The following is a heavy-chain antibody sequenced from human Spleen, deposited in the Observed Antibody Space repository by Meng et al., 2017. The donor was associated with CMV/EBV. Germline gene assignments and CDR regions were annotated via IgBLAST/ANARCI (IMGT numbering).Heavy chain of an antibody. V-gene: IGHV3-73*01. CDR1: FSFSGSP. Sequence: FSFSGSPLYWVRQAAGKGLEWLGRISAKADGYATTYAASVKGRFTISRDDPKSATYLQMNNLKAEDTAVYYCVSPSCDNYGCYAFDYWGQGTLVTVSS. J-gene: IGHJ4*02. D-gene: IGHD2-15*01. CDR2: ISAKADGYAT. CDR3: VSPSCDNYGCYAFDY.